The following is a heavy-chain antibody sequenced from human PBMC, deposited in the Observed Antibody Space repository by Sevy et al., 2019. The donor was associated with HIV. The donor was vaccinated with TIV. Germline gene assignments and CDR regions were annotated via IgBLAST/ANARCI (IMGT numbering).Heavy chain of an antibody. CDR3: ARDHPYYDFWMEAFDI. Sequence: GGSLRLSCAASGFTFSTYSMSWVRQAPGKGLEWVANIKKDGSEKTYVDSVKGRFSISRDNAKNSMYLQMNSLSVEDTAVYYCARDHPYYDFWMEAFDIWGQGTMVTVSS. J-gene: IGHJ3*02. V-gene: IGHV3-7*01. CDR2: IKKDGSEK. CDR1: GFTFSTYS. D-gene: IGHD3-3*01.